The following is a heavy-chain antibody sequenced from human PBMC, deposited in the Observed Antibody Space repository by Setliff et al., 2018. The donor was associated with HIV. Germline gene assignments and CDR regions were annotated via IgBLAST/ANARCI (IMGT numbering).Heavy chain of an antibody. J-gene: IGHJ4*02. CDR2: IYASGST. CDR1: GGSISSYY. V-gene: IGHV4-4*09. D-gene: IGHD3-22*01. CDR3: ARGLSFYDPGGFDY. Sequence: SETLSLTCTVSGGSISSYYWSWIRQPPGKGLEWIGSIYASGSTNYHPSLKCRVTIAVDTSKNQFSLDLSSVTAADAAVYYCARGLSFYDPGGFDYWGQGTLVTVSS.